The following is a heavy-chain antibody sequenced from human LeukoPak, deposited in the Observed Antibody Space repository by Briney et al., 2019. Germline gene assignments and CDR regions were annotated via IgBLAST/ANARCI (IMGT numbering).Heavy chain of an antibody. CDR2: IYYSGST. CDR3: AREALMVYANWFDP. V-gene: IGHV4-30-4*08. D-gene: IGHD2-8*01. CDR1: GGSISSSSYY. J-gene: IGHJ5*02. Sequence: SETLSLTCTVSGGSISSSSYYWSWIRQPPGKGLEWIGYIYYSGSTYYNPSLKSRVTISVDTSKNQFSLKLSSVTAADTAVYYCAREALMVYANWFDPWGQGTLVTVSS.